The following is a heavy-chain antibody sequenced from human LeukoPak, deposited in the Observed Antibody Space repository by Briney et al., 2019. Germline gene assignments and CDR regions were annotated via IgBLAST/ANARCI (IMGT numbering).Heavy chain of an antibody. CDR3: AREGAYCSSTSCHIQNWFDP. D-gene: IGHD2-2*01. J-gene: IGHJ5*02. V-gene: IGHV1-18*01. CDR1: GYTFTSYA. Sequence: GASVKVSCKASGYTFTSYAFRWVRQAPGQGLEWMGWISAYNGNTNYAQKLQGRVTMTTDTSTSTAYMELRSLGSDDTAVYYCAREGAYCSSTSCHIQNWFDPWGQGTLVTVSS. CDR2: ISAYNGNT.